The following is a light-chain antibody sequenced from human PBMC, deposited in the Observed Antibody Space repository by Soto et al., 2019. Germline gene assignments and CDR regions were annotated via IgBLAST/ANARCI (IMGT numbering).Light chain of an antibody. CDR2: GAS. V-gene: IGKV3-20*01. J-gene: IGKJ4*01. CDR1: QTVGRS. Sequence: EIVLTQSPATLSLSPGERATLSCRASQTVGRSLAWYQQKPGQAPRLLISGASNRATGIPDRFSGSGSGTDFTLTISRLEPEDFAVYYCQHYGRSPLTFGGGTKVDIK. CDR3: QHYGRSPLT.